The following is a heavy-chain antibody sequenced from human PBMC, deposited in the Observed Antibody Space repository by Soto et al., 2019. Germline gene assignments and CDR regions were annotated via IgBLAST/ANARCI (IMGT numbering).Heavy chain of an antibody. J-gene: IGHJ6*03. Sequence: SETLSLTCAVSGGSISSGNWWRWIRQSPGKGPEWIVGVFHSGRTNYNPSLKSRVTISVDTSKNQFSLKLSSVTAADTAVYYCARQSSPNYSNSCLSHASSSYYYILSWGKGPTVTV. CDR1: GGSISSGNW. V-gene: IGHV4-4*02. CDR3: ARQSSPNYSNSCLSHASSSYYYILS. CDR2: VFHSGRT. D-gene: IGHD4-4*01.